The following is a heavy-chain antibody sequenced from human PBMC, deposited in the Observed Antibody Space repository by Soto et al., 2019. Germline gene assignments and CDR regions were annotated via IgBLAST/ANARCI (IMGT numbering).Heavy chain of an antibody. Sequence: SETLSLTCTVSGGSISSYYWSWIRQPPGKGLEWIGYIYYSGSTNYNPSLKSRVTISVDTSKNQFSLKLSSVTAADTAVYYCARDSSGYDYYPFDYWGQGTLVTVSS. CDR1: GGSISSYY. J-gene: IGHJ4*02. D-gene: IGHD5-12*01. CDR3: ARDSSGYDYYPFDY. V-gene: IGHV4-59*01. CDR2: IYYSGST.